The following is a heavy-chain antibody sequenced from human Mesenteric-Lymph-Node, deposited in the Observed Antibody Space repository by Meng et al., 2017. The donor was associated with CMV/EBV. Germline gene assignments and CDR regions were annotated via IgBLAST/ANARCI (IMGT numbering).Heavy chain of an antibody. D-gene: IGHD3-9*01. V-gene: IGHV3-74*01. CDR3: AKGSKRYFDWLLLSRYFDY. CDR1: GFTFSSYW. Sequence: GESLKISCAASGFTFSSYWMYWVRQAPGKGLVWVSRINSDGSSTSYADSVKGRFTISRDNAKNTLYLQMNSLRAEDTAVYYCAKGSKRYFDWLLLSRYFDYWGQGTLVTVSS. CDR2: INSDGSST. J-gene: IGHJ4*02.